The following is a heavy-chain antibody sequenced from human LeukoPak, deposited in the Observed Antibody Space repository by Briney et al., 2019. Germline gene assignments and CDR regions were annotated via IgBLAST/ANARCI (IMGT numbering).Heavy chain of an antibody. CDR2: FDPEDGET. D-gene: IGHD6-13*01. CDR3: ATNGGGIEAAGPAFDI. Sequence: ASVKVSSKVSGYTLTELSMHWVRPAPGKGLEWMGGFDPEDGETIYAQKFQGRVTMTEDTSTDTAYMELSSLRSEDTAVYYCATNGGGIEAAGPAFDIRGQGTMVTVSS. CDR1: GYTLTELS. V-gene: IGHV1-24*01. J-gene: IGHJ3*02.